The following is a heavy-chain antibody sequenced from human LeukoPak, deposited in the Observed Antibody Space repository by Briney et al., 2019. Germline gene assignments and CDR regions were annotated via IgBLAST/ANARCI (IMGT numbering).Heavy chain of an antibody. CDR3: ARGLRTIFGVVFDY. D-gene: IGHD3-3*01. CDR2: INHSGST. CDR1: GGSFSGYY. V-gene: IGHV4-34*01. J-gene: IGHJ4*02. Sequence: PSETLSLTCTVYGGSFSGYYWSWIRQPPGKGLEWIGEINHSGSTNYNPSLKSRVTISVDTSKNQFSLKLSSVTAADTAVYYCARGLRTIFGVVFDYWGQGTLVTVSS.